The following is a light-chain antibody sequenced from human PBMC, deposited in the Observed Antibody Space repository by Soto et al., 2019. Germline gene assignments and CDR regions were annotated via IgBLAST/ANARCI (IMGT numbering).Light chain of an antibody. CDR1: QSVSSTH. CDR3: QQYDTSPIT. J-gene: IGKJ4*01. CDR2: GAS. V-gene: IGKV3-20*01. Sequence: EIVLKQSPGTLSLSPGERATLSCRASQSVSSTHLAWYQQKPGQAPRLLIYGASSRATGIPDRFSGSGSRTDFTLTISRLEPEDFAVYYCQQYDTSPITFGGGTKVEI.